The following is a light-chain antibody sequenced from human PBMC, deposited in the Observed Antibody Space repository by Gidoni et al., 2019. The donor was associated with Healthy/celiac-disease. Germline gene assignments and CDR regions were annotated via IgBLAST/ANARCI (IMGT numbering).Light chain of an antibody. CDR2: KVS. J-gene: IGKJ1*01. CDR1: QSLVHSDGNTY. Sequence: DVVMTQSPLSLPVTLGQPASISCRSSQSLVHSDGNTYLNWCQQRPGQSPRRLIYKVSNRDSGVPDRFSGSESGTDFTLKISRVEAEDVGVYYCMQGTHWPPWTFXXXTKVEIK. V-gene: IGKV2-30*02. CDR3: MQGTHWPPWT.